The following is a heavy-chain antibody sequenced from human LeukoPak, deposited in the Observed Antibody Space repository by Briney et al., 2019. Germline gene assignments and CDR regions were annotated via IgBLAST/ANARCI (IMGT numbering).Heavy chain of an antibody. CDR3: ARRLGYCSSTSCYTDWFDP. D-gene: IGHD2-2*02. J-gene: IGHJ5*02. Sequence: ASVKVSCEASGYTFTSYDINWVRQATGQGLEWMGWMNPNSGNTGYAQKFQGRVTMTRDTSISTACMELSSLRSDDTAVYYCARRLGYCSSTSCYTDWFDPWGQGTLVTVSS. CDR1: GYTFTSYD. V-gene: IGHV1-8*01. CDR2: MNPNSGNT.